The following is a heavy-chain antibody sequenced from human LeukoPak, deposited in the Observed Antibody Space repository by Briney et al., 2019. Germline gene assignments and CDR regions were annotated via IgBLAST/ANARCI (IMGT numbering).Heavy chain of an antibody. CDR3: AKDLFVVVTDAFDI. CDR2: ISGSGGST. J-gene: IGHJ3*02. CDR1: GFTFSSYG. Sequence: PGRSLRLSCAASGFTFSSYGMHWVRQAPGKGLEWVSAISGSGGSTYYADSVKGRFTISRDNSKNTLYLQMNSLRAEDTAVYYCAKDLFVVVTDAFDIWGQGTMVTVSS. D-gene: IGHD2-21*02. V-gene: IGHV3-23*01.